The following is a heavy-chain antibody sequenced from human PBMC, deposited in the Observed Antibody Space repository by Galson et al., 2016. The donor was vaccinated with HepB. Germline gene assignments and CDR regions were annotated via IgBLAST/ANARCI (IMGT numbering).Heavy chain of an antibody. CDR1: GFTFSSYG. CDR2: ISYDGSDK. J-gene: IGHJ4*02. V-gene: IGHV3-33*01. D-gene: IGHD3-10*01. Sequence: SLRLSCAASGFTFSSYGMHWVRQAPGKGLEWVAVISYDGSDKYYADSVKGRFTISRDNSKNTLYLQMNTLRAEDTAVYYCARGWVPKGQGYLDDWGQGTLVTVSS. CDR3: ARGWVPKGQGYLDD.